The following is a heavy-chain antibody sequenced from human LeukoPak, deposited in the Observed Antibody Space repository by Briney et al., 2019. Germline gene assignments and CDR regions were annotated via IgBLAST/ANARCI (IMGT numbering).Heavy chain of an antibody. Sequence: PSETLSLTCTVSGGSISSSSYYWGWIRQPPGKGLEWIGSIYYSGSTYYNPSLESRVTISVDTSKNQFSLKLSSVTAADTAVYYCARIRFLEWYSPRDAFDIWGQGTMVTVSS. V-gene: IGHV4-39*01. CDR3: ARIRFLEWYSPRDAFDI. CDR1: GGSISSSSYY. D-gene: IGHD3-3*01. J-gene: IGHJ3*02. CDR2: IYYSGST.